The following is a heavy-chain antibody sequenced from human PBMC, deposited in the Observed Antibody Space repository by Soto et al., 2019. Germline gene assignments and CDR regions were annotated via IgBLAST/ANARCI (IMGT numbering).Heavy chain of an antibody. CDR2: IKSKTDGGTT. V-gene: IGHV3-15*07. Sequence: EVQLVESGGGLVKPGGSLRLSCAASGFTFSNAWMNWVRQAPGKGLEWVGRIKSKTDGGTTDYAAPVKGRFTISRDDSKNTLYQQMNSLKTEDTAVYYCTTEVDTAMVGVDYWGQGTLVTVSS. J-gene: IGHJ4*02. CDR1: GFTFSNAW. CDR3: TTEVDTAMVGVDY. D-gene: IGHD5-18*01.